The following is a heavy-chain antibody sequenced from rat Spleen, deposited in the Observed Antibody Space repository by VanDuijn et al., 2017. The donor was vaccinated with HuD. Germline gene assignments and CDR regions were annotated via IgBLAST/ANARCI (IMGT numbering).Heavy chain of an antibody. V-gene: IGHV5-25*01. CDR2: ISPSGAST. CDR3: ARHGYYYSSYIYDPYWYFDF. CDR1: GFSFSDYH. Sequence: EVQLVESGGGSVQPGRSLKLSCAASGFSFSDYHMTWVRQAPTTDPERVSSISPSGASTHYRDSVKGRFTISSDNAKSNLYLQMDSLRSEDTATYYCARHGYYYSSYIYDPYWYFDFWGPGTMVTVSS. D-gene: IGHD1-2*01. J-gene: IGHJ1*01.